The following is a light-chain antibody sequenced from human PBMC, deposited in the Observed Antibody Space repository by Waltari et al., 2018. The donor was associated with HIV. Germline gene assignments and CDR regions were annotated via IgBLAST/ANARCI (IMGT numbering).Light chain of an antibody. J-gene: IGKJ4*01. Sequence: DIVMTQSPNSLAVSLGERATINRRSSRPLLYSSNNQNYLAWYQQKPGQSPKVLIYWASTRASGVPDRFSGSGSGTNFSLTISSLQSDDVAVYFCQQYYTIGPTFGGGTKVE. CDR2: WAS. CDR3: QQYYTIGPT. CDR1: RPLLYSSNNQNY. V-gene: IGKV4-1*01.